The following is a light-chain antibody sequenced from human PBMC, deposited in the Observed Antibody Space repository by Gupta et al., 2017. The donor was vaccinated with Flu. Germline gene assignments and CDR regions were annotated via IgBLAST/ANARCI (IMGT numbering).Light chain of an antibody. CDR3: QQANSFPLT. Sequence: DIQMTQSPSSVSASLGDRVNITCRASQPISIWLAWYQQKPGKAPNLLIYAASHLQTGVPSRFSAIGSGTDFTLSISSLQPEDFATYYCQQANSFPLTFGGGTRGEIK. V-gene: IGKV1-12*01. CDR1: QPISIW. CDR2: AAS. J-gene: IGKJ4*01.